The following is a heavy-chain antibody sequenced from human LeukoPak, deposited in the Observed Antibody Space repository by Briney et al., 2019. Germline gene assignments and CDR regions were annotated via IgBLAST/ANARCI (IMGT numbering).Heavy chain of an antibody. J-gene: IGHJ4*02. D-gene: IGHD3-9*01. Sequence: GGSLRLSCAASGFTFSSYAMSWVRQAPGKGLEWVSAISGSGGSTYYADSVKGRFTISRDNSKNTLYLQMNSLRAKDTAVYYCAKQNYDILTGPPNFDYWGQGTLVTVSS. CDR2: ISGSGGST. V-gene: IGHV3-23*01. CDR1: GFTFSSYA. CDR3: AKQNYDILTGPPNFDY.